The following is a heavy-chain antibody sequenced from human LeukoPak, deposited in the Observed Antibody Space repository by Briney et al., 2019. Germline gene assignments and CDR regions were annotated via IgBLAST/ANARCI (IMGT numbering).Heavy chain of an antibody. D-gene: IGHD2-15*01. CDR1: GGSTSSGDYY. J-gene: IGHJ4*01. Sequence: PSETLSLTCTVSGGSTSSGDYYWSWIRQPPGKGLEWIGYIYYSGSTYYNPSLKSRVTISVDTSKNQFSLKLSSVTAADTAVYYCAREVVVVAAVFDYWGQEPWSPSPQ. V-gene: IGHV4-30-4*08. CDR2: IYYSGST. CDR3: AREVVVVAAVFDY.